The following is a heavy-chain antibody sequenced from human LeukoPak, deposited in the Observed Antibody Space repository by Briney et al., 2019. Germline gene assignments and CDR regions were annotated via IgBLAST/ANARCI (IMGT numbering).Heavy chain of an antibody. CDR2: VYYTESP. Sequence: SETLSLTCTVSGGSISTYYWNWFRQPPGKGLEWIGNVYYTESPNYNPSLKSRVTISLDTSKNQFSLQLTSVTAADTAIYYCARLRAGFDNWGQGTLITVSS. J-gene: IGHJ4*02. V-gene: IGHV4-59*01. CDR3: ARLRAGFDN. CDR1: GGSISTYY.